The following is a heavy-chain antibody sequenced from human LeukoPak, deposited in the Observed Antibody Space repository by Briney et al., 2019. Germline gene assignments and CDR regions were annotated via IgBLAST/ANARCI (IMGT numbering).Heavy chain of an antibody. Sequence: PGGSLRLSCAASGFTFSNFAMNWVRQAPGKGLEWVSGISGSGGSTYYADSVKGWFTISRDNSKNTLYLHMSSLRAEDTAVYFCAKRGVVIRVILVGFHKEAYYFDSWGQGALVTVSS. V-gene: IGHV3-23*01. CDR1: GFTFSNFA. CDR2: ISGSGGST. J-gene: IGHJ4*02. D-gene: IGHD3-22*01. CDR3: AKRGVVIRVILVGFHKEAYYFDS.